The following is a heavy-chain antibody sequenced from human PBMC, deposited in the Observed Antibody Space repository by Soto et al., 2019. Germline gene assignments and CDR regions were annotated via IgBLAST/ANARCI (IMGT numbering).Heavy chain of an antibody. Sequence: EVQLVESGGGLVQPGGSLRLSCEASGFTFRNYDMHWVRQGTGKGLEWVSGISAAGDPDYADSVEGRFTISRENAQKSFFLQMKSLGVGDTAVYYCARTERDFYGLDVWGQGTTVIVSS. V-gene: IGHV3-13*05. CDR3: ARTERDFYGLDV. CDR2: ISAAGDP. CDR1: GFTFRNYD. J-gene: IGHJ6*02.